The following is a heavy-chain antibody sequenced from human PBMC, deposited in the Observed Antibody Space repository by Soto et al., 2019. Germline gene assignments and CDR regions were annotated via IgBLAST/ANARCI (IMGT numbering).Heavy chain of an antibody. J-gene: IGHJ4*02. V-gene: IGHV1-18*01. D-gene: IGHD2-15*01. CDR3: ARDRITKYCSGGSCYLTDTTADY. CDR1: GYTFTSYG. Sequence: ASVKVSCKASGYTFTSYGISWVRQATGQGLEWMGWISAYNGNTNYAQKLQGRVTMTTDTSTSTAYMELRSLRSDDTAVYYCARDRITKYCSGGSCYLTDTTADYWGQGTLVTVSS. CDR2: ISAYNGNT.